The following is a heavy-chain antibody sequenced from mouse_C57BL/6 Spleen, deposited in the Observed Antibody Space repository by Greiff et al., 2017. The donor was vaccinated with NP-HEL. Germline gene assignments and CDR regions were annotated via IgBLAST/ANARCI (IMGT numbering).Heavy chain of an antibody. V-gene: IGHV2-2*01. CDR3: ARMPHYYAMDY. CDR1: GFSLTSYG. J-gene: IGHJ4*01. Sequence: VQLQQSGPGLVQPSQSLSITCTVSGFSLTSYGVHWVRQSPGKGLEWLGVIWSGGSTDYNAAFISRLSISKDNSKSHVFFKMNSLQADDTAIYYCARMPHYYAMDYWGQGTSVTVSS. CDR2: IWSGGST.